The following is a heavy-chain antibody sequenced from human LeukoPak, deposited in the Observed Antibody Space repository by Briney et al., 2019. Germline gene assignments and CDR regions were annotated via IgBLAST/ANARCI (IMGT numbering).Heavy chain of an antibody. V-gene: IGHV3-72*01. CDR2: TRKKANSYTT. D-gene: IGHD1-7*01. J-gene: IGHJ6*03. CDR1: GFTFSVHY. CDR3: ARVPGTSFLLSYMDV. Sequence: GGSLRLSCAASGFTFSVHYMDWVRQAPVKGREWVGRTRKKANSYTTEYVASVRGRFTISRDDSKNSLYLQMNSLKTEDTAVYYCARVPGTSFLLSYMDVWGKGTTVTVSS.